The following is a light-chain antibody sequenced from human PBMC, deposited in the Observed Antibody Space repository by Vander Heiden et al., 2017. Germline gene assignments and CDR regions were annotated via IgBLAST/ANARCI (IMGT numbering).Light chain of an antibody. V-gene: IGKV1-33*01. Sequence: DIQMTQSPSSLSASVGDRVTITCQASQDISNYLNWYQQKPGKAPKLLIYDASNLETGVPSRFSGSGSGTDFTFTISSLQPEDIATYYCQQDYNLPTFGGGTKVEIK. CDR1: QDISNY. CDR3: QQDYNLPT. J-gene: IGKJ4*01. CDR2: DAS.